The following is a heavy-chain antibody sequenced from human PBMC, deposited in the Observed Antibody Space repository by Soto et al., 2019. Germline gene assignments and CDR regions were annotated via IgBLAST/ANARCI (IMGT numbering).Heavy chain of an antibody. CDR2: IYWDDDQ. D-gene: IGHD6-25*01. V-gene: IGHV2-5*08. Sequence: GTGPALLNPAQTLTLTCTSSGFSPTTTSMGVAWIRQPPGKALEWLALIYWDDDQRYSPSLKDRLTFSKDTSRSRVVLTISNMNREDTGIYFCAHASGYDMVIFELRGPGTLVTV. CDR1: GFSPTTTSMG. J-gene: IGHJ4*02. CDR3: AHASGYDMVIFEL.